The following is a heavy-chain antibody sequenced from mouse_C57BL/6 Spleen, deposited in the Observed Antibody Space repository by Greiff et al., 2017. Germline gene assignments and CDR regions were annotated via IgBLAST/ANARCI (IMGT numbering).Heavy chain of an antibody. D-gene: IGHD2-4*01. CDR2: IDPSDSYT. CDR3: ARRATMITFDY. J-gene: IGHJ2*01. V-gene: IGHV1-50*01. Sequence: VQLQQPGAELVKPGASVKLSCKASGYTFTSYWMPWVKQRPGQGLEWIGEIDPSDSYTNYNQKFKGKATLTVDTSSSTAYMQLSSLTSEDSAVYYCARRATMITFDYWGQGTTLTVSS. CDR1: GYTFTSYW.